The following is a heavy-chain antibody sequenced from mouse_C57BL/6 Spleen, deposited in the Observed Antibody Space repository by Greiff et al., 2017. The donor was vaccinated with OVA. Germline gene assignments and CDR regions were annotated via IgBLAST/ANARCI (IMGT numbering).Heavy chain of an antibody. J-gene: IGHJ2*01. D-gene: IGHD1-1*01. CDR3: ARSDGSSYVFDY. CDR1: GYTFTSYW. Sequence: QVQLKQSGTELVKPGASVKLSCKASGYTFTSYWMHWVKQRPGQGLEWIGNINPSNGGTNYNEKFKSKATLTVDKSSSTAYMQLSSLTSEDSAVYYCARSDGSSYVFDYWGQGTTLTVSS. V-gene: IGHV1-53*01. CDR2: INPSNGGT.